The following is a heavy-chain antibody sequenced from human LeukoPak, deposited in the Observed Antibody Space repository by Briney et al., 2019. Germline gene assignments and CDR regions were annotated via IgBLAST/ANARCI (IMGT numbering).Heavy chain of an antibody. CDR1: GFTFSNSA. CDR2: ISGSRTYI. D-gene: IGHD3-3*01. V-gene: IGHV3-21*06. J-gene: IGHJ1*01. CDR3: ARGNYDLWSGSYGYFHH. Sequence: PGGSLRLSCAASGFTFSNSAMTWVRRAPGKGLEWVSSISGSRTYIYYADSVKGRFTISRDNAKNSLYLQMNSLRAEDTAVYYCARGNYDLWSGSYGYFHHWGQGTLVTVSS.